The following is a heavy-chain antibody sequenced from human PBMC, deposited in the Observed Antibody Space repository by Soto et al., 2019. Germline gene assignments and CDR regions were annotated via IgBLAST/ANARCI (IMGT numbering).Heavy chain of an antibody. CDR3: AADSLVRSDFDY. CDR2: IVVGSGNT. V-gene: IGHV1-58*01. D-gene: IGHD3-10*02. Sequence: ASVKVSCQASGFTYTSSALQWVRQARGQRLEWIGWIVVGSGNTNYAQKFQERVTITRDMSTSTAYMELSSLRSEDTAVYYCAADSLVRSDFDYWGQGTLVTVSS. CDR1: GFTYTSSA. J-gene: IGHJ4*02.